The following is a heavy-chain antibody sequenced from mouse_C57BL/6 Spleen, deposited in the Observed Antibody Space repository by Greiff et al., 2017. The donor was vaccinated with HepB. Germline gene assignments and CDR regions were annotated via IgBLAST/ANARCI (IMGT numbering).Heavy chain of an antibody. CDR1: GFSLTSYG. CDR3: ARIYDGYYGYAMDY. Sequence: VKLVESGPGLVAPSQSLSITCTVSGFSLTSYGVDWVRQPPGKGLEWLGVIWGGGSTNYNSAIMSRLRISKDNSKSQVFLKMNSLQTDDTAMYYCARIYDGYYGYAMDYWGQGTSVTVSS. J-gene: IGHJ4*01. D-gene: IGHD2-3*01. V-gene: IGHV2-9*01. CDR2: IWGGGST.